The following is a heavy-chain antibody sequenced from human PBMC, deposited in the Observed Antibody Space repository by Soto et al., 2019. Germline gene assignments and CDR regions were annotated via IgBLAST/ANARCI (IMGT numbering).Heavy chain of an antibody. CDR3: ARDKDRQQLGGNYYYGIDV. J-gene: IGHJ6*02. CDR1: GGTFGNSA. CDR2: IIPIFPIP. D-gene: IGHD3-3*02. V-gene: IGHV1-69*12. Sequence: QVQLVQSGAEVKKPGSSVTVSCKASGGTFGNSAISWVRQAPGQGLEWMGGIIPIFPIPDYAQKFQGRVTITEDESTGTAYMELTSLRSEDTAVYYCARDKDRQQLGGNYYYGIDVWGQGTTVTVSS.